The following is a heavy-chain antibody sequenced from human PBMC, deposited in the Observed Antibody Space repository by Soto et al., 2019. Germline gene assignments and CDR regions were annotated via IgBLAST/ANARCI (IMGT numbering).Heavy chain of an antibody. D-gene: IGHD3-16*02. CDR1: GYTFTSYA. CDR2: INTGKGDT. Sequence: QVQLVQSGAEVKKPGASVKVSCKASGYTFTSYAMHWVRQAPGQRLEWMGWINTGKGDTKYSQKFQGRVTITRDTSASTAYMELRSLRSEDTAVYYCAKEGDYIWGSFRRDLDYWGQGTLVTVSS. V-gene: IGHV1-3*04. CDR3: AKEGDYIWGSFRRDLDY. J-gene: IGHJ4*02.